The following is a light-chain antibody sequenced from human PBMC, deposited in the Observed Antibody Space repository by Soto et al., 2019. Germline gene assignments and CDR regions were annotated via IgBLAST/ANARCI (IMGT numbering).Light chain of an antibody. CDR2: AAS. Sequence: EIVLTQSPGTLSLSPGETGTLSCRASQSVSSSHLAWYQHKPGQAPRLLIYAASSRATGSPDRFSGGGSGTDFTLTISRLEPEDFAVYCCQQYGYSPITFGQGTRLEIK. V-gene: IGKV3-20*01. J-gene: IGKJ5*01. CDR1: QSVSSSH. CDR3: QQYGYSPIT.